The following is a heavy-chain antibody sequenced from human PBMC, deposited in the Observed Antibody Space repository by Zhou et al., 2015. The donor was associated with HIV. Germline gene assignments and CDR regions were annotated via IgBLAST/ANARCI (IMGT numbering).Heavy chain of an antibody. CDR3: ARGDYDFWSAQAYYGMDV. J-gene: IGHJ6*02. CDR1: GGTFSSYA. Sequence: QVQLVQSGAEVKKPGSSVKVSCKASGGTFSSYAISWVRQAPGQGLEWMGGIIPIFGTANYAQKFQGWVTMTRDTSISTAYMELSRLRSDDTAVYYCARGDYDFWSAQAYYGMDVWGQGTTVTVSS. CDR2: IIPIFGTA. D-gene: IGHD3-3*01. V-gene: IGHV1-69*06.